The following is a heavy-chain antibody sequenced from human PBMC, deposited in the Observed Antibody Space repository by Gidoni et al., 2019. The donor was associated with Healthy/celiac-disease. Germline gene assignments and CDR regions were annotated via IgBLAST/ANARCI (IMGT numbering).Heavy chain of an antibody. CDR2: ISAYNGNT. Sequence: QVQLVQSGAEVKKPGASVKVSCKASGHTFTSYGISWVRQAPGQGLEWMGWISAYNGNTNYAQKLQGRVTMTTDTSTSTAYMELRSLRSDDTAVYYCAAGVVVPAAMGVYYYYGMDVWGQGTTVTVSS. J-gene: IGHJ6*02. CDR3: AAGVVVPAAMGVYYYYGMDV. CDR1: GHTFTSYG. V-gene: IGHV1-18*01. D-gene: IGHD2-2*01.